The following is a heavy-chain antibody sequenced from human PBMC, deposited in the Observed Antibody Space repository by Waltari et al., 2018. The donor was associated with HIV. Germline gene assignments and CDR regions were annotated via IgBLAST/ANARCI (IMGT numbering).Heavy chain of an antibody. J-gene: IGHJ4*02. Sequence: EVQLLESGGGLVQPGESLRLSCTASGFAFNNYAMNWVRQAPGKGVEWVSAISASSFIHTYYADSVRGRFTVSRDNSKSTTYLQMNSLRVEDTAVYYCAHQISGQWLTPGHWGQGTLVTVSS. CDR1: GFAFNNYA. CDR2: ISASSFIHT. V-gene: IGHV3-23*01. CDR3: AHQISGQWLTPGH. D-gene: IGHD6-19*01.